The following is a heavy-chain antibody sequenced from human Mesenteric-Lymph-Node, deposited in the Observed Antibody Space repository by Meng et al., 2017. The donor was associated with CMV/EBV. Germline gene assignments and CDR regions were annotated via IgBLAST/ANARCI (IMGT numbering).Heavy chain of an antibody. CDR2: IRQSENDK. V-gene: IGHV3-30*02. D-gene: IGHD3-22*01. J-gene: IGHJ4*02. CDR3: STFLNYYDTSGSHSY. CDR1: GFSFSNFG. Sequence: GESLKISCSASGFSFSNFGMHWVRQAPGEGLEWVAFIRQSENDKFYPDSVKGRFTISRDNSKNTLYLQMSSLRAEDTAVYYCSTFLNYYDTSGSHSYWGQGTLVTVSS.